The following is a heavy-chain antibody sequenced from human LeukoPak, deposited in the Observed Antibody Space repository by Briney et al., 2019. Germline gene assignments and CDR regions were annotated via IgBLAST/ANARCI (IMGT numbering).Heavy chain of an antibody. Sequence: GESLKISCTGFGYSFTTYWIGWVRQMPGKGLEWMGIIYPGDSDARYSPSLQGQVTISVDKSISTAYLQWSSLKASDTAMYYCARQGRIVVVTTAHDAFDIWGQGTMVTVSS. CDR2: IYPGDSDA. CDR1: GYSFTTYW. J-gene: IGHJ3*02. D-gene: IGHD2-21*02. V-gene: IGHV5-51*01. CDR3: ARQGRIVVVTTAHDAFDI.